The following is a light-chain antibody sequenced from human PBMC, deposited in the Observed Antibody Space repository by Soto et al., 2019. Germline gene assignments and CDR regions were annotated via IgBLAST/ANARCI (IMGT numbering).Light chain of an antibody. CDR3: QQYYSTPPYT. J-gene: IGKJ2*01. CDR1: QSVLYSSNNKNY. Sequence: DIVMTQSPDSLAVSLGERATINCKSSQSVLYSSNNKNYLAWYRQKPGQPPKLIIYWASIRESGVPDRISGGGSGTDFTLTISSLQAENVALYYCQQYYSTPPYTFGQGTKLEIK. CDR2: WAS. V-gene: IGKV4-1*01.